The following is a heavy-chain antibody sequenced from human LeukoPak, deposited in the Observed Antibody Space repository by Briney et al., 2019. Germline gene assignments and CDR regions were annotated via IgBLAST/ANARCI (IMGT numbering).Heavy chain of an antibody. Sequence: PGESLKISCKGSGYSFTSYWIGWVRQMPGKGLEWMGIIYPGDSDTRYSPSFQGQVTISADKSISTAYLQWSSLKASDTAMYYCARFEYYGSGSSPYFDYWGQGTLVTDSS. V-gene: IGHV5-51*01. J-gene: IGHJ4*02. CDR3: ARFEYYGSGSSPYFDY. CDR1: GYSFTSYW. D-gene: IGHD3-10*01. CDR2: IYPGDSDT.